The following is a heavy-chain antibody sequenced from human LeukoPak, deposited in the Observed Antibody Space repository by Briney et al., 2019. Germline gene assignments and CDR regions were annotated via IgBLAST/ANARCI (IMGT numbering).Heavy chain of an antibody. J-gene: IGHJ6*03. V-gene: IGHV3-20*04. D-gene: IGHD1-1*01. CDR3: ARDLNDATRNYFYFYMDV. CDR1: GFTFDDYD. Sequence: GGSLRLSCVAPGFTFDDYDMNWVRQAPGKGLEWVSRINWNGGSTAYADSVKGRFTISRDNAKNSLSLQMNSLRVEDTAVYYCARDLNDATRNYFYFYMDVWGQGTTVTISS. CDR2: INWNGGST.